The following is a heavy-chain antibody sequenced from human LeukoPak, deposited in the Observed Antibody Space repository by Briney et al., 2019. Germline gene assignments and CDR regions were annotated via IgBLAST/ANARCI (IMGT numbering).Heavy chain of an antibody. Sequence: GASVKVSCKASGYTFTSYYMHWVRQAPGQGLEWMGIINPSGGSTSYAQKFQGRVTMTRDTSTSTVYMELSSLRYEDTAVYFCARASSNEVDYWGQGTLVTVSS. V-gene: IGHV1-46*01. J-gene: IGHJ4*02. CDR1: GYTFTSYY. D-gene: IGHD2-8*01. CDR2: INPSGGST. CDR3: ARASSNEVDY.